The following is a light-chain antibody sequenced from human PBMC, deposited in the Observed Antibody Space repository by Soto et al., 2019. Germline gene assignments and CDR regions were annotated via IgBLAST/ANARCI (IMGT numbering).Light chain of an antibody. CDR3: AAWDDNLNVV. CDR1: TSNIGRNS. J-gene: IGLJ2*01. V-gene: IGLV1-44*01. CDR2: MND. Sequence: QSVLTQAPSVSGAPGRSVTISCSGGTSNIGRNSVNWYQQFPGTAPKLLIYMNDRRPSGAPDRFSAFRSGASASLAISGLQSEDGATYYCAAWDDNLNVVFGGGTKLTVL.